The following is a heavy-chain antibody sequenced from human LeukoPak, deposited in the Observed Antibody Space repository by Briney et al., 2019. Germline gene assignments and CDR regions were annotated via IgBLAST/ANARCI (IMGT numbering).Heavy chain of an antibody. Sequence: ASVKVSCKASGGTFSSYAISWVRQAPGQGLEWMGGIIPIFGTANYAQKFQGRVTITADESTSTAYMELSSLRSEDTAVYYCARDRRELPNWFDPWGQGTLVTVSS. CDR1: GGTFSSYA. CDR3: ARDRRELPNWFDP. D-gene: IGHD1-26*01. V-gene: IGHV1-69*13. CDR2: IIPIFGTA. J-gene: IGHJ5*02.